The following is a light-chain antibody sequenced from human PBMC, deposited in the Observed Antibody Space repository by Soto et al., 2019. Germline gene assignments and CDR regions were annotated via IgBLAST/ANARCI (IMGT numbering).Light chain of an antibody. CDR1: QSVSSN. CDR3: QQYGSSPRT. J-gene: IGKJ1*01. Sequence: EIVMTQSPATLSVSPVERATLSCRASQSVSSNLAWYQQKPGQAPRLLIYGASSRATGIPDRFSGSGSGTDFTLTISRLEPEDFVVYYCQQYGSSPRTFGQGTKVDIK. CDR2: GAS. V-gene: IGKV3-20*01.